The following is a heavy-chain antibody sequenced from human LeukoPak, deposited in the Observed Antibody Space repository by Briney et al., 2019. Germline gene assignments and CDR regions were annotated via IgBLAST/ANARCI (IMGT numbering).Heavy chain of an antibody. D-gene: IGHD3-3*01. J-gene: IGHJ5*02. CDR3: ARVASPFGVVISNWFDP. CDR1: GFSFSDFY. V-gene: IGHV3-11*04. CDR2: ISGGGTTK. Sequence: GGSLRLSCAASGFSFSDFYMSWIRQAPGKGLEWVSYISGGGTTKYYADSVKGRFTISRDNARFVMYLQMNSLRAEDTAVYYCARVASPFGVVISNWFDPWGQGTLVTVPS.